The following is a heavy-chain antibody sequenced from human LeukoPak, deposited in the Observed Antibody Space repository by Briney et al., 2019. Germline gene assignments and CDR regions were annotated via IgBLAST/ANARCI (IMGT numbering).Heavy chain of an antibody. V-gene: IGHV3-23*01. Sequence: GGSLRLSCAASGFTFSSYAMSWVRQAPGKGLEWVSAISGSGGSTYYADSVKGRFTISRDNSKNTRYLQMNSLRAEDTAVYYCAKDLRYFDWLQEGLYFQHWGQGTLVTVSS. CDR1: GFTFSSYA. J-gene: IGHJ1*01. CDR3: AKDLRYFDWLQEGLYFQH. D-gene: IGHD3-9*01. CDR2: ISGSGGST.